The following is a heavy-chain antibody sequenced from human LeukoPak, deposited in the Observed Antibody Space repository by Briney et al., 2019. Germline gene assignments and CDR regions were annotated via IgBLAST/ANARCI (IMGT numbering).Heavy chain of an antibody. D-gene: IGHD6-13*01. Sequence: SETLSLTCTVSGGSISSGGYYWNWIRQHPGKGLEWIGYIYYSGSTYYNPSLKSRVTISVDTSKNQFSLKLSSVTAADTAVYYCARLRSSSRKGFDYWGQGTLVTVSS. J-gene: IGHJ4*02. CDR2: IYYSGST. CDR1: GGSISSGGYY. CDR3: ARLRSSSRKGFDY. V-gene: IGHV4-31*03.